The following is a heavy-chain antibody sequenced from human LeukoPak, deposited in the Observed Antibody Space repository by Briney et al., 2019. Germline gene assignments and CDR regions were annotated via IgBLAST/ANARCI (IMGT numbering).Heavy chain of an antibody. V-gene: IGHV3-23*01. D-gene: IGHD5-12*01. J-gene: IGHJ4*02. CDR1: GFTFSSYA. CDR3: AKSSDVVTRNVDC. CDR2: ISGSGGST. Sequence: GGSLRLSCAASGFTFSSYAMSWVRQAPGKGLEWVSAISGSGGSTYYADSVKGRFTISRDNSKNTLYLQMNSLRVEDTAIYYCAKSSDVVTRNVDCWGQGTLVTVSS.